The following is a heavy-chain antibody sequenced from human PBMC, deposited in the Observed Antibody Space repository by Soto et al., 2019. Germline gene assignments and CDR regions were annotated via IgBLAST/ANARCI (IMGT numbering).Heavy chain of an antibody. CDR2: ISSNGGST. CDR3: VKAAPGSGSYLERSTVAFDI. Sequence: GGSLRLSCSASGFTFSSYAMHWVRQAPGKGLEYVSAISSNGGSTYYADSVKGRFTISRDNSKNTLYLQMSSLRAEDTAVYYCVKAAPGSGSYLERSTVAFDIWGQGTMVTVSS. J-gene: IGHJ3*02. D-gene: IGHD3-10*01. V-gene: IGHV3-64D*08. CDR1: GFTFSSYA.